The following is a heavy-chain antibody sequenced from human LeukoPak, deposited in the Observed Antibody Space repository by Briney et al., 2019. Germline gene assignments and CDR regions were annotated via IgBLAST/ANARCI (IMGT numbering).Heavy chain of an antibody. CDR3: AKARGSIDY. J-gene: IGHJ4*02. D-gene: IGHD2-15*01. CDR1: GFTFSSYD. Sequence: TGRSLRLSCAASGFTFSSYDMHWVRQAPGKGLEWVAVISYDGSNKYYADSVKGRFTISRDNSKNTLYLQMNSLRAEDTAVYYCAKARGSIDYWGQGTLVTVSS. CDR2: ISYDGSNK. V-gene: IGHV3-30*18.